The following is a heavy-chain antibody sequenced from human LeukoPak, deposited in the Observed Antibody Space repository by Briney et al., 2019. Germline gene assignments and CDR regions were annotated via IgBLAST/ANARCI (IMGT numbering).Heavy chain of an antibody. D-gene: IGHD6-13*01. CDR1: GYSFSNFW. J-gene: IGHJ3*02. Sequence: GESLRISCKASGYSFSNFWIGWVRQLPGKGLEWMGLVYPGDSEDRISPSFQGQVTISADKSISTAYLQWSSLKASDTAIYYCARQQGEQQLVGNAFDIWGQGTMVTVSS. V-gene: IGHV5-51*01. CDR2: VYPGDSED. CDR3: ARQQGEQQLVGNAFDI.